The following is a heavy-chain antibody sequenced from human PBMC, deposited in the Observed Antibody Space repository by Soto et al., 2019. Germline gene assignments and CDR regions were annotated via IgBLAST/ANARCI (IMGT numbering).Heavy chain of an antibody. CDR2: ISYDGSNK. CDR1: GFTFSSYA. CDR3: ARCGRAKSIAARLTETDY. Sequence: PGGSLRHSCAASGFTFSSYAMHWVRQAPGNGLEWVAVISYDGSNKYFADSVKGRFTISRDNSKNTLYLQMNSLRAEDTAVYYCARCGRAKSIAARLTETDYWGQGTLVTVSS. V-gene: IGHV3-30-3*01. D-gene: IGHD6-6*01. J-gene: IGHJ4*02.